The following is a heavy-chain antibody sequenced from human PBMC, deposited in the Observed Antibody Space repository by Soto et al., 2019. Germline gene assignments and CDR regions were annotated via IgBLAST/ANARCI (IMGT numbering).Heavy chain of an antibody. CDR2: ISGGGHST. CDR3: AKDLAVWWSSQVDS. CDR1: GFTFSSYA. V-gene: IGHV3-23*01. D-gene: IGHD2-21*01. J-gene: IGHJ5*01. Sequence: EVQLMESGGDLVQPGGSLRASCVASGFTFSSYAMSWVRQAPGKGLEWVSGISGGGHSTYYTDSVKGRFTISRDNSKNTLYLQMNSLRAEDTAVYFCAKDLAVWWSSQVDSWGHGTLVTVSS.